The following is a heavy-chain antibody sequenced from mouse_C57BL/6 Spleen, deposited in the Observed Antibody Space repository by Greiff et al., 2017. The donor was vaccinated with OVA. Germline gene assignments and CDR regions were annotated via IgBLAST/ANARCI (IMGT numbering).Heavy chain of an antibody. CDR3: ARHGYGSSLYYAMDY. D-gene: IGHD1-1*01. Sequence: QVQLQESGPGLVAPSQSLSITCTVSGFSLTSYGVHWVRQPPGKGLEWLVVIWSDGSTTYNSALKSRLSISKDNSKSQVFLKMNSLQTDDTAMYYCARHGYGSSLYYAMDYWGQGTSVTVSS. J-gene: IGHJ4*01. CDR1: GFSLTSYG. CDR2: IWSDGST. V-gene: IGHV2-6-1*01.